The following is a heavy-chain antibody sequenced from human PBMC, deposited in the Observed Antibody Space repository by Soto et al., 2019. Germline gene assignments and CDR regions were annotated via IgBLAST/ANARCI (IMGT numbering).Heavy chain of an antibody. V-gene: IGHV1-8*01. CDR3: AGSRDGYNSH. CDR2: MNPHSGNT. J-gene: IGHJ4*02. D-gene: IGHD5-12*01. CDR1: GYTFTSYD. Sequence: QVQLVQSGAEVKKPGASVKVSCKASGYTFTSYDINWVRQATGQGLEWMGWMNPHSGNTGYAQMFHDRVTMTRNTSISTAYMELSSLRSEDTAVYYCAGSRDGYNSHWGQGTLFTVSS.